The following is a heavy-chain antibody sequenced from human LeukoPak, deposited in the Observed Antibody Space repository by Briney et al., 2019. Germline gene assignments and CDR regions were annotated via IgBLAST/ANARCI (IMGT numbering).Heavy chain of an antibody. CDR1: GFTFSSYA. D-gene: IGHD3/OR15-3a*01. Sequence: PGGSLRLSCAASGFTFSSYAMSWDRQAPGKGLEWVSAISGSGGSTYYADSVKGRFTISRDNSKNTLYLQMNSLRAEDTAVYYCAKGGTGTYYYYYYGMDVWGQGTTVTVSS. J-gene: IGHJ6*02. V-gene: IGHV3-23*01. CDR2: ISGSGGST. CDR3: AKGGTGTYYYYYYGMDV.